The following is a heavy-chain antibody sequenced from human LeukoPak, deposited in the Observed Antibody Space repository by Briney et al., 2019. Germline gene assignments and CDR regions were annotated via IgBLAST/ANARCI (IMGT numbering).Heavy chain of an antibody. CDR2: INAGNGNT. V-gene: IGHV1-3*01. CDR3: ARDPYDYYYYGMDV. CDR1: GYTFTSYT. J-gene: IGHJ6*04. D-gene: IGHD3-16*01. Sequence: ASVKVSCKASGYTFTSYTMHWVRQAPGQRLEWMGWINAGNGNTKYSQKFQGRVTITRDTSASTAYMELSSLRSEDTAVYYCARDPYDYYYYGMDVWGKGTTVTVSS.